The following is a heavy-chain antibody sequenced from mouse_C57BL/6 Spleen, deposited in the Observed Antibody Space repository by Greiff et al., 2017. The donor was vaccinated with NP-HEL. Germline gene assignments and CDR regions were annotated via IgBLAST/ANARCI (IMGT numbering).Heavy chain of an antibody. CDR3: ARWHYSNYRRYFDV. Sequence: QVQLQQPGTELVKPGASVKLSCKASGYTFTSYWMHWVKQRPGQGLEWIGNINPSNGGTNYNEKFKSKATLTVDKSSSTAYMQLSSLTSEDSAVYYCARWHYSNYRRYFDVWGTGTTVTVSS. V-gene: IGHV1-53*01. CDR2: INPSNGGT. D-gene: IGHD2-5*01. CDR1: GYTFTSYW. J-gene: IGHJ1*03.